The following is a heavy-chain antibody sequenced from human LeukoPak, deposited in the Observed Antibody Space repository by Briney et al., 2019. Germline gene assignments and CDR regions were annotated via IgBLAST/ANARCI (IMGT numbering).Heavy chain of an antibody. CDR1: GGSISSGGYS. D-gene: IGHD2-2*01. CDR2: TYHSGST. J-gene: IGHJ6*04. V-gene: IGHV4-30-2*01. CDR3: ARVGCSSTSCYYGMDV. Sequence: SQTLSLTCAVSGGSISSGGYSWSWIRQPPGKGLEWIGYTYHSGSTYYNPSLKSRVTISVDRSKNQFSLKLSSVTAADTAVYYCARVGCSSTSCYYGMDVWGKGTTVTVSS.